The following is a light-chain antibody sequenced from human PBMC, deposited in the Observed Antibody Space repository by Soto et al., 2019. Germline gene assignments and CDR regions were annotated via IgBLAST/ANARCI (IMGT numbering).Light chain of an antibody. CDR3: QQYGDSPPT. V-gene: IGKV3-20*01. Sequence: EIVLTQSPGTLSLSPGERATLSCRASQSLTTNYLAWYRRKPGQAPRLLIYGASSRATDIPRRFSGSGSGTDFTLTITRLEPEDFAVYYCQQYGDSPPTFGQGTKV. J-gene: IGKJ1*01. CDR2: GAS. CDR1: QSLTTNY.